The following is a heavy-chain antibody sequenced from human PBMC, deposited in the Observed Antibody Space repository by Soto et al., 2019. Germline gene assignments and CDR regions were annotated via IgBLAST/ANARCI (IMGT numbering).Heavy chain of an antibody. CDR3: ARDKEDRFYDFWSGYYNWFDP. Sequence: QVQLVQSGAEVKKPGASVKVSCKASGYIFTSYALHWVRQAPGQGLEWMGWINAGNGNTRYSQKFQGRVTLTRDTSASTAYMELSSLRSEDTAVYYCARDKEDRFYDFWSGYYNWFDPWGQGTQVTVSP. V-gene: IGHV1-3*01. D-gene: IGHD3-3*01. CDR2: INAGNGNT. J-gene: IGHJ5*02. CDR1: GYIFTSYA.